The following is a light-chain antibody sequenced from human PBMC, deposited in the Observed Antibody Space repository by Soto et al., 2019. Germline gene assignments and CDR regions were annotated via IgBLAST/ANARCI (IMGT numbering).Light chain of an antibody. J-gene: IGKJ1*01. V-gene: IGKV3-15*01. CDR3: QQYNNWPWT. Sequence: EIVMTQSPATLSVSPGDRATLSCRASQSVSSNLAWYQQKPGQAPRLLIYGASTRATGITARFSGSGSGTEFTLTISSLQSEDSAVYYCQQYNNWPWTFGQGTKVEIK. CDR2: GAS. CDR1: QSVSSN.